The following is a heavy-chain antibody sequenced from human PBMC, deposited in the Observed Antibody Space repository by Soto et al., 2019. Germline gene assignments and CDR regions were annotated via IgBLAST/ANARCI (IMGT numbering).Heavy chain of an antibody. D-gene: IGHD3-10*01. CDR1: GYTFISFY. V-gene: IGHV1-46*01. Sequence: QVQLVQSGAEVKKPGASVRVSCKASGYTFISFYMHWVRQAPGQGLEWMGVVNANGGSTNYAQKFQGRVTMTRDTSTSTVYMEVNSLRSEDRAVYYCARPITMVRGGPFGYWGQGTLVTVSS. CDR3: ARPITMVRGGPFGY. J-gene: IGHJ4*02. CDR2: VNANGGST.